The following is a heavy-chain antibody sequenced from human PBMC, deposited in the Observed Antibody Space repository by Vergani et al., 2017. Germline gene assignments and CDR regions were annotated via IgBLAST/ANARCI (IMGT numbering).Heavy chain of an antibody. CDR3: ANSYCSSLSCYAFYGMEV. CDR2: LRYDGSNE. D-gene: IGHD2-2*01. J-gene: IGHJ6*02. Sequence: VQLLESGGDLVQPGGSLRLSCAASGFTFNHYAMNWVRQAPGKGLEWVAFLRYDGSNEYYGDAVKGRFIISRDNSKNMLSLEMHSLRPEDTAVYYCANSYCSSLSCYAFYGMEVWGQGTTVTVSS. CDR1: GFTFNHYA. V-gene: IGHV3-30*02.